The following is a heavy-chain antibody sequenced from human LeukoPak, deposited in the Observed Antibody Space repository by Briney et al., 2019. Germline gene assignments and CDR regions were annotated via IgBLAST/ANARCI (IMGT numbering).Heavy chain of an antibody. D-gene: IGHD2-2*01. CDR2: IYYSGST. CDR3: PRDRVRYCSSTSCSNWFDP. Sequence: SETLSLTCTVSGGPVSSGSYYWSWIRQPPGKGLEWIGYIYYSGSTNYNPSLKSRVTISVDTSKNQFSLKLSSVTAADTAVYYCPRDRVRYCSSTSCSNWFDPWGQGTLVTVSS. V-gene: IGHV4-61*01. CDR1: GGPVSSGSYY. J-gene: IGHJ5*02.